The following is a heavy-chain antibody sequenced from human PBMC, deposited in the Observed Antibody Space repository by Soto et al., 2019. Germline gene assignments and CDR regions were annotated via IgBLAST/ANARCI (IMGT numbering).Heavy chain of an antibody. J-gene: IGHJ6*02. CDR3: ARVGGGLASLGYYGMDV. D-gene: IGHD3-10*01. V-gene: IGHV1-2*04. Sequence: ASVKVSSKASGYTFIGYYIHWVRQAPGQGLEWMGWINPDSGGTNYAQRFQGWVTMTRDRSISTAYMELSRLKSDDTAVYYCARVGGGLASLGYYGMDVWGQGTTVTVSS. CDR2: INPDSGGT. CDR1: GYTFIGYY.